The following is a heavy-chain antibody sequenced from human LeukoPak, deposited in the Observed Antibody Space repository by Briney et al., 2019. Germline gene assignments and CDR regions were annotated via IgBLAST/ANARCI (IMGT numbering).Heavy chain of an antibody. CDR3: ASFTMIKDYHFDY. J-gene: IGHJ4*02. V-gene: IGHV1-2*02. Sequence: ASVKVSCKASGYTFTGYYMHWVRQAPGQGLEWMGWINPNSGGTNYAQKFQGRVTMTRDTSISTAYMELSRLRSDDTAVYYCASFTMIKDYHFDYWGQGTLVTVSS. D-gene: IGHD3-22*01. CDR1: GYTFTGYY. CDR2: INPNSGGT.